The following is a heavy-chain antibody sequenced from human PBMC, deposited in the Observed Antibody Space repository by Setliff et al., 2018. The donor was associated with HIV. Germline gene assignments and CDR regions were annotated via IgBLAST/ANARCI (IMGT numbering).Heavy chain of an antibody. CDR3: ARDPPWNYDSSGYPYYFDY. CDR2: ISHSTSTI. V-gene: IGHV3-48*01. J-gene: IGHJ4*02. Sequence: GGSLRLSCAASGFNFSNYSVNWVRQAPGKGLEWISYISHSTSTIYYADSVKGRFTISRDNAKNSLYLQMNSLRVEDTAVYYCARDPPWNYDSSGYPYYFDYWGQGTLVTVLL. CDR1: GFNFSNYS. D-gene: IGHD3-22*01.